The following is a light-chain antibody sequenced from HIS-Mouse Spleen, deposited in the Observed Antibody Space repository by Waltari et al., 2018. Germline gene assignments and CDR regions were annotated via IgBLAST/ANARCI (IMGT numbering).Light chain of an antibody. V-gene: IGLV2-14*03. CDR1: SIDVGGYNY. CDR3: SSYTSSSFNVV. Sequence: ASVSGSPGQSLTISCTGTSIDVGGYNYVPWYQQHPGKSPKLMIYDVSNRPSGVSHSLSGSKSGNTASLTISGPQAEDEADYYCSSYTSSSFNVVFGGGTKLNVL. J-gene: IGLJ2*01. CDR2: DVS.